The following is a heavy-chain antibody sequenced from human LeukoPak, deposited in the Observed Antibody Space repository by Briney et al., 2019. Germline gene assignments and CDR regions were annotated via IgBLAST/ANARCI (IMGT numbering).Heavy chain of an antibody. D-gene: IGHD7-27*01. V-gene: IGHV1-46*01. CDR3: ARARTGDSDY. Sequence: GASVKVSCKASGYTFTGYYMHWVRQAPGQGLEWMGIINPSGGSTNYAQKFQGRITMTRDTSTSTVYMELRSLRSEDTAVYYCARARTGDSDYWGQGTLVTVSS. CDR1: GYTFTGYY. CDR2: INPSGGST. J-gene: IGHJ4*02.